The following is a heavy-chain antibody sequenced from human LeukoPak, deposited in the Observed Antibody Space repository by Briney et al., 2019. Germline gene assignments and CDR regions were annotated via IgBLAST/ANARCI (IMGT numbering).Heavy chain of an antibody. CDR2: ISSSSSCI. V-gene: IGHV3-21*01. CDR1: GFTFDDYA. CDR3: ARDNSPVTARYFDY. D-gene: IGHD2-21*02. Sequence: PGGSLRLSCAASGFTFDDYAMNWVRQAPGKGLEWVSSISSSSSCIYYADSVKGRFTISRDNAKNSLYLQMNSLRAEDTAVYYCARDNSPVTARYFDYWGQGTLVTVSS. J-gene: IGHJ4*02.